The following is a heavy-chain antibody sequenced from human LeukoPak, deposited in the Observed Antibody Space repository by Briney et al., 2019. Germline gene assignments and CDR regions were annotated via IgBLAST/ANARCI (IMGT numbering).Heavy chain of an antibody. Sequence: SVKVSCKASGGTFSNYAFNWVRQAPGQGLEWMGGIIPLFGTANYAQKFQGRVTITADESTSTAYMELSSLRSEDTAVYYCARERSPGGPITIFGVVTHNLWGQGTLVTVSS. CDR2: IIPLFGTA. D-gene: IGHD3-3*01. V-gene: IGHV1-69*13. CDR1: GGTFSNYA. J-gene: IGHJ4*02. CDR3: ARERSPGGPITIFGVVTHNL.